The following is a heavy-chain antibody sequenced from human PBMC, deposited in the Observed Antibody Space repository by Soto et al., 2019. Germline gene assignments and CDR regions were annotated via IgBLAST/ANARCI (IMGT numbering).Heavy chain of an antibody. CDR2: IIPIFDSP. CDR3: ARGAECRGYCIKKFTWLDP. D-gene: IGHD2-8*01. V-gene: IGHV1-69*06. Sequence: GASVKVSCKASGGSFSTYAFSWVRQAPGHGLEWMGGIIPIFDSPYYAQNFQGRVTIAADRSTSTVYMELSSLTPEDTAVYYCARGAECRGYCIKKFTWLDPWGQGTIVTVST. CDR1: GGSFSTYA. J-gene: IGHJ5*02.